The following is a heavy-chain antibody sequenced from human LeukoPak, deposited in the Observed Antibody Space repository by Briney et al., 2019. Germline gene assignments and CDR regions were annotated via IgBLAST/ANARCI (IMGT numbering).Heavy chain of an antibody. D-gene: IGHD2-2*01. Sequence: GGSLRLSCTGFIFSNYAVSWVRQAPGKGLEWVSAVSGDGVRTFYADSVKGRFTISRDNSMSTVSLQMNSLRAEDTAVYYCAKEQDNQLLLSHFDYWARESWSPSPQ. J-gene: IGHJ4*02. CDR1: GFIFSNYA. V-gene: IGHV3-23*01. CDR3: AKEQDNQLLLSHFDY. CDR2: VSGDGVRT.